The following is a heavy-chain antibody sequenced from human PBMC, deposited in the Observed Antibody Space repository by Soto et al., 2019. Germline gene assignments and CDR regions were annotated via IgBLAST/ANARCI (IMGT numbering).Heavy chain of an antibody. V-gene: IGHV4-61*01. CDR3: ARARGAATARDY. D-gene: IGHD6-13*01. CDR2: IYYRGST. CDR1: GGSVSSGSHY. J-gene: IGHJ4*02. Sequence: QVQLQESGQGLVKPSETLSLNCTVSGGSVSSGSHYWSWIRQPPVKGLEWIGSIYYRGSTNYNPSLMSRVTISADTSKYQFSLKLSSVTAADTAVYYCARARGAATARDYWGQGPLVTVSS.